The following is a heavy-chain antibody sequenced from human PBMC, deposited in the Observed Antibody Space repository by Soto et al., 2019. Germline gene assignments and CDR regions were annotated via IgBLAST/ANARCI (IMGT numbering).Heavy chain of an antibody. V-gene: IGHV3-30-3*01. CDR2: ISYDGSNK. CDR3: ARGNLGYCSGGSCYSGDYFDY. D-gene: IGHD2-15*01. Sequence: PGGSLRLSCAASGFTFSSYAMHWVRQAPGKGLEWVAVISYDGSNKYYADSVKGRFTISRDNSKNTLYLQMNSLRAEDTAVYYCARGNLGYCSGGSCYSGDYFDYWGQGTLVTVSS. J-gene: IGHJ4*02. CDR1: GFTFSSYA.